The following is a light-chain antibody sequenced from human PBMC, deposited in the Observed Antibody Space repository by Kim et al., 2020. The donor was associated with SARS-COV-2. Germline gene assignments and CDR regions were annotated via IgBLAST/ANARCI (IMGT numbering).Light chain of an antibody. J-gene: IGLJ3*02. CDR2: RNN. Sequence: GQRVTISVSGTSSNIGSNYVSWYQQLPGTAPKLVIYRNNQRPSGVPDRFSGSKSGTSASLAISGLRSEDEADYYCAAWDDSLSGRVFGGGTQLTVL. CDR1: SSNIGSNY. CDR3: AAWDDSLSGRV. V-gene: IGLV1-47*01.